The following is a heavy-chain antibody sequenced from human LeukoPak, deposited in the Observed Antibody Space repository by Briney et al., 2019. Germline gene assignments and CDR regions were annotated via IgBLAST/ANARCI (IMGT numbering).Heavy chain of an antibody. D-gene: IGHD5-12*01. J-gene: IGHJ2*01. CDR3: ARVYSGSWYFDL. Sequence: GGSLRLSCAASGFTFSSYEMNWVRKAPGKGLEWVSYISRSGRTIYDADSVKGRFTISRDNAKNSLYLQMNSLRAEDTAVYYCARVYSGSWYFDLWGRGTVVTVSS. CDR2: ISRSGRTI. CDR1: GFTFSSYE. V-gene: IGHV3-48*03.